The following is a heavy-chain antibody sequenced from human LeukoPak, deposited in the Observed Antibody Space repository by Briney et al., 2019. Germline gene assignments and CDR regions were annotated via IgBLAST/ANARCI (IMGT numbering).Heavy chain of an antibody. D-gene: IGHD3-10*01. CDR2: VYQSGST. V-gene: IGHV4-4*02. Sequence: SGTLSLTCAVCGASISSTNWWSCVRQPPGKGLEWIGEVYQSGSTNYNPSLKSRVTMSVDKSKNQFSLKLSSVTAADTAVYYCARAYPLFRFGELLLAVYFDYWGQGTLVTVSS. CDR1: GASISSTNW. CDR3: ARAYPLFRFGELLLAVYFDY. J-gene: IGHJ4*02.